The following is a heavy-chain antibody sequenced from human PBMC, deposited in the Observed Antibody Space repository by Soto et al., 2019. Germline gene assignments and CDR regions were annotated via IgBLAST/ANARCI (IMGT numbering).Heavy chain of an antibody. CDR3: ARQGDYYGSGSLNYYYYMDV. CDR1: GGSFSGYY. D-gene: IGHD3-10*01. J-gene: IGHJ6*03. CDR2: INHSGST. V-gene: IGHV4-34*01. Sequence: PSETLSLTCAVYGGSFSGYYWSWIRQPPGKGLEWIGEINHSGSTNYNPSLKSRVTISVDTSKNQFSLKLSSVTAADTAVYYCARQGDYYGSGSLNYYYYMDVWGKGTTVTVSS.